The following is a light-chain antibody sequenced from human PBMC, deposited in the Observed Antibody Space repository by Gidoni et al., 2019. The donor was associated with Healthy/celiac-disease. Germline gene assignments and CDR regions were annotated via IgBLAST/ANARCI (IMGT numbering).Light chain of an antibody. Sequence: EIVLTQSPATLSLSPGERAPLSCRASQSVSSYLAWYQQKPGQAPRLLIYDASTRATGIPARFSGRGSGTDFTLTISSLEPEDFAVYYCQRRSNWPRTFGPGTKVDIK. V-gene: IGKV3-11*01. J-gene: IGKJ3*01. CDR2: DAS. CDR1: QSVSSY. CDR3: QRRSNWPRT.